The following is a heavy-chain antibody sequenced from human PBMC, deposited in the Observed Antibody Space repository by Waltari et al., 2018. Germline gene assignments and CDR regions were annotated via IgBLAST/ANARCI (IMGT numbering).Heavy chain of an antibody. CDR3: ASSNSRNYYQYYMEN. J-gene: IGHJ6*03. V-gene: IGHV4-4*09. CDR1: GVSIKAFY. Sequence: QVELQESGPGLVNPSDDLSLTCSVSGVSIKAFYWSWVRQSPGKPLEWIGFTYSPGITSYNPSLEGRVTISADTSKNQFSLNLRYVTAADTAIYYCASSNSRNYYQYYMENWGNGTTVTVSS. CDR2: TYSPGIT. D-gene: IGHD3-22*01.